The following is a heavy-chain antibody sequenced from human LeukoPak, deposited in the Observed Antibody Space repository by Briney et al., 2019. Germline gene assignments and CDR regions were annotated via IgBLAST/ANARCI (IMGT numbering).Heavy chain of an antibody. V-gene: IGHV4-31*03. D-gene: IGHD3-10*01. J-gene: IGHJ4*02. CDR1: GGSISSGGYY. Sequence: PSETLSLTCTVSGGSISSGGYYWSWIRQHPGKGLEWIGYIYYSGSTFYNPSLKSRVTISVDTSKNQFSLKLSSVTAADTAVYYCARAKFYYGSGSYQFRPNDYWGQGTLVTVSS. CDR3: ARAKFYYGSGSYQFRPNDY. CDR2: IYYSGST.